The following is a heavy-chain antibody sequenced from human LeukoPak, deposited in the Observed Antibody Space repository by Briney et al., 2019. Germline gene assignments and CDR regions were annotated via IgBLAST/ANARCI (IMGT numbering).Heavy chain of an antibody. CDR1: GFTFSSYG. J-gene: IGHJ6*02. CDR2: ISYDGSNK. Sequence: GRSLRLSCAASGFTFSSYGMHWVRQAPGKGLEWVAVISYDGSNKYYADSVKGRFTISRDNSKNTLYLQMNSLRAEDTAVYYRAKDIRSATYYYYYGMDVWGQGTTVTVSS. D-gene: IGHD2-15*01. V-gene: IGHV3-30*18. CDR3: AKDIRSATYYYYYGMDV.